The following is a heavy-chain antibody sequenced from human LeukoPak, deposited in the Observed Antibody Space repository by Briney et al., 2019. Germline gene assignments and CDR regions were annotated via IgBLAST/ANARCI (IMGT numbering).Heavy chain of an antibody. CDR2: ISGYNGNT. CDR3: ARDKLRDIVVVSAAIKSGWFDP. D-gene: IGHD2-2*02. J-gene: IGHJ5*02. Sequence: ASVKVSCKASGYTFTSYGISWARQAPGQGLEWMGWISGYNGNTNYAQKLQGRVTMTTDSSTSTAYMELRSLRSDDTAVYYCARDKLRDIVVVSAAIKSGWFDPWGQGTLVTVSS. CDR1: GYTFTSYG. V-gene: IGHV1-18*01.